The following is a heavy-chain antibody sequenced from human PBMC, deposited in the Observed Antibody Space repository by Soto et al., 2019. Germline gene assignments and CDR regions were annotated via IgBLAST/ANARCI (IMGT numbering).Heavy chain of an antibody. CDR1: GYTFTSYY. V-gene: IGHV1-46*01. J-gene: IGHJ6*02. CDR3: AREGGNRYYYYGMDV. Sequence: ASVKVSCKASGYTFTSYYMHWVRQAPGQGLEWMGIINPSGGSTSYAQKFQGRVTINPDTSKNQFSLQLNSVTPEDTAVYYCAREGGNRYYYYGMDVWGQGTTVTVSS. CDR2: INPSGGST. D-gene: IGHD1-26*01.